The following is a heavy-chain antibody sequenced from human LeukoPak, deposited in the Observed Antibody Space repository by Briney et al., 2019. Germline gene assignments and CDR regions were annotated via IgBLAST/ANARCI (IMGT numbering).Heavy chain of an antibody. CDR3: ARELTYYDFWSGYYGSYYFDY. J-gene: IGHJ4*02. Sequence: VASVKVSCKASGYTFTSYAMHWVRQAPGQRLEWMGWINAGNGNTKYSQKFQGRVTITRDTSASTAYMELSSLRSEDTAEYYCARELTYYDFWSGYYGSYYFDYWGQGTLVTVSS. V-gene: IGHV1-3*01. CDR1: GYTFTSYA. D-gene: IGHD3-3*01. CDR2: INAGNGNT.